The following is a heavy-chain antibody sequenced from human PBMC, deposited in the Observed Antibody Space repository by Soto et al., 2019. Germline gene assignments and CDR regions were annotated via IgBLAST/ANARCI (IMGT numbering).Heavy chain of an antibody. D-gene: IGHD6-6*01. J-gene: IGHJ4*02. Sequence: ASVKVSCKASGYTFTSYDINWVRQATGQGLEWMGWMNPNSGNTGYAQKFQGRVTMTRNTSISTAYMELSSLRSEDTAVYYCARSIAALFGENYWRQGTLVTVS. CDR1: GYTFTSYD. CDR2: MNPNSGNT. V-gene: IGHV1-8*01. CDR3: ARSIAALFGENY.